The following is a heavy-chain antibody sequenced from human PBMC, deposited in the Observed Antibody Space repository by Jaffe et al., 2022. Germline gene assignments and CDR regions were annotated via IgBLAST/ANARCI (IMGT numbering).Heavy chain of an antibody. CDR3: TRGGGTNY. V-gene: IGHV3-49*04. Sequence: EVQLVESGGDLVQPGRSLRLSCIASGFSFGGYAMSWVRQAPGKGLEWVGFIRSKAHGGTTEYAASVKGRFTISRDDSRNIAYLQMNSLKTEDTAVYYCTRGGGTNYWGQGTLVTVSS. CDR1: GFSFGGYA. J-gene: IGHJ4*02. CDR2: IRSKAHGGTT. D-gene: IGHD1-1*01.